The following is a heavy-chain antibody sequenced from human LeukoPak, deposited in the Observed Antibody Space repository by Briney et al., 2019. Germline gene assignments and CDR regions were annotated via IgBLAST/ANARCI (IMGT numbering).Heavy chain of an antibody. CDR2: ISSSSSYI. CDR3: ARGTTARLDY. V-gene: IGHV3-21*01. J-gene: IGHJ4*02. CDR1: GFTFSSYS. Sequence: PGGSLRLSCAASGFTFSSYSMNWVRQAPGKGLEWVSSISSSSSYIYYADSVKGRFTISRDNAKNSLHLQMNSLRAEDTAVYYCARGTTARLDYWGQGTLVTVSS. D-gene: IGHD4-17*01.